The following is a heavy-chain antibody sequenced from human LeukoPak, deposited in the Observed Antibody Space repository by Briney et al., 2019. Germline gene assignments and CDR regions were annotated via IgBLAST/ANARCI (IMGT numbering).Heavy chain of an antibody. Sequence: SETLSLTCAVYGGSFSGYYWSWIRQPPGKGLEWIGEINHSGSTNYNPSLKSRVTISVDTSKNQFSLKLSSVTAADTAVYYCARHTIYSFTSLAAFDVWGQGTMVTVSS. CDR3: ARHTIYSFTSLAAFDV. CDR1: GGSFSGYY. J-gene: IGHJ3*01. D-gene: IGHD3-10*01. V-gene: IGHV4-34*01. CDR2: INHSGST.